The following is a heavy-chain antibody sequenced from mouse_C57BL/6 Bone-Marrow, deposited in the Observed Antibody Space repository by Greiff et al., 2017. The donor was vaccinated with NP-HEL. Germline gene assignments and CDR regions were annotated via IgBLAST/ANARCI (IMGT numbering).Heavy chain of an antibody. V-gene: IGHV5-15*04. J-gene: IGHJ2*01. D-gene: IGHD2-1*01. CDR3: ARREGNYDYFDY. CDR2: ISNLAYSI. Sequence: EVMLVASGGGLVQPGGSLKLSCAASGFTFSDYGMAWVRQAPRKGPEWVAFISNLAYSIYYADTVTGRFTISRENAKNTLYLEMSSLRSEDTAMYYCARREGNYDYFDYWGQGTTLTVSS. CDR1: GFTFSDYG.